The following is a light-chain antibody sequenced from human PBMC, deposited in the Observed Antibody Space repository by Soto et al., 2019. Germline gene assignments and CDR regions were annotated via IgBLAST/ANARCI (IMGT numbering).Light chain of an antibody. CDR2: DAS. CDR3: QQRSNWPRT. CDR1: QSVSSY. J-gene: IGKJ4*01. V-gene: IGKV3-11*01. Sequence: EIVLTQSPATLSLSPGERATLSCWASQSVSSYLAWYQQKPGQAPRLLIYDASNSATGIPARFSGSGSGTDFTLTISSLEPEDFAVYYCQQRSNWPRTFGGGTNVEIK.